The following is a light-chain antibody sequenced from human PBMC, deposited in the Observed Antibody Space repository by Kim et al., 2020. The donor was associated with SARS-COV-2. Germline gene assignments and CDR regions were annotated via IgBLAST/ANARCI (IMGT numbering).Light chain of an antibody. CDR2: GAS. CDR3: QQYGNSPAT. CDR1: QTVRSSY. J-gene: IGKJ2*01. Sequence: TVLTQSPGTVSLSAGETITLSCGASQTVRSSYLAWYQQKPGQAPSLLIYGASSRVTGIPDRFSGSGSGTDFTLTISRLEPEDFAVYYCQQYGNSPATFGQGTKLEI. V-gene: IGKV3-20*01.